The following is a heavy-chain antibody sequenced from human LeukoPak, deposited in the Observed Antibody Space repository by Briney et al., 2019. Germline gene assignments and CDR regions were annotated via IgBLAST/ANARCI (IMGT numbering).Heavy chain of an antibody. J-gene: IGHJ6*03. V-gene: IGHV3-43D*04. Sequence: PGGFLRLSCAASGFTFDDYAMHWVRQAPGKGLEWVSLISWDGGSTYYADSVKGRFTISRDNSKNSLYLQMNSLRAEDTALYYCAKDERLDSIGSQEGYYYYMDVWGKGTTVTVSS. CDR3: AKDERLDSIGSQEGYYYYMDV. CDR1: GFTFDDYA. CDR2: ISWDGGST. D-gene: IGHD6-19*01.